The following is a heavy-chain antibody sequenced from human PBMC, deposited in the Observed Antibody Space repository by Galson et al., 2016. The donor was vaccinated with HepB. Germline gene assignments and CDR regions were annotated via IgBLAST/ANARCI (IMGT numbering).Heavy chain of an antibody. CDR3: ARQRGDGTNSYWWDLFDP. D-gene: IGHD2-8*02. Sequence: LRLSCAAPGFTVNTDYISIVRQAPGKGLEWVANIKQDGSEKYYVDSAKGRFTISRDNAENSLYLQMNSLRVDDTAVYYCARQRGDGTNSYWWDLFDPWGQGTLVTVSS. CDR1: GFTVNTDY. V-gene: IGHV3-7*01. J-gene: IGHJ5*02. CDR2: IKQDGSEK.